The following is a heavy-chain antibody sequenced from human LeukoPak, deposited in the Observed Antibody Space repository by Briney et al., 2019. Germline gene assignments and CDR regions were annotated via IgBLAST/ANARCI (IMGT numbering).Heavy chain of an antibody. CDR3: ARGGTYYYDSSGYYWFDY. V-gene: IGHV3-53*01. Sequence: GGSTYYADSVKGRFTISRDNSKNTLYLQMNSLRAEDTAVYYCARGGTYYYDSSGYYWFDYWGQGTLVTVSS. CDR2: GGST. D-gene: IGHD3-22*01. J-gene: IGHJ4*02.